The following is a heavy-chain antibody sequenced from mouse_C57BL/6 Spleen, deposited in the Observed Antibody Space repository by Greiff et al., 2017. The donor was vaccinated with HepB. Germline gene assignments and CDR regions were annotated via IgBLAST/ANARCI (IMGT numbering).Heavy chain of an antibody. D-gene: IGHD2-1*01. CDR2: SRNKANDYTT. CDR3: ARDADYGNYEGYCDV. Sequence: EVKLMESGGGLVQSGRSLRLSCATSGFTFSDFYMEWVRQAPGKGLEWIAASRNKANDYTTEYSASVKGRFIVSRDTSQSILYLQMNALRAEDTAIQYCARDADYGNYEGYCDVWGTGTTVTVSS. J-gene: IGHJ1*03. V-gene: IGHV7-1*01. CDR1: GFTFSDFY.